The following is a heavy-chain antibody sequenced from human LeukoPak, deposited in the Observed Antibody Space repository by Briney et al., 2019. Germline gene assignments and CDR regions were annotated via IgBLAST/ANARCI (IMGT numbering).Heavy chain of an antibody. V-gene: IGHV3-23*01. J-gene: IGHJ4*02. D-gene: IGHD3-16*01. Sequence: PGGSLRLSCAASGFTFSTYAMHWVRQAPGKGLEWVSAISGSGGSTYYADSVKGRFTISRDNSKNTLYLQMNSLRAEDTAVYYCAKQTLGAAPARPFDYWGQGTLVTVSS. CDR2: ISGSGGST. CDR3: AKQTLGAAPARPFDY. CDR1: GFTFSTYA.